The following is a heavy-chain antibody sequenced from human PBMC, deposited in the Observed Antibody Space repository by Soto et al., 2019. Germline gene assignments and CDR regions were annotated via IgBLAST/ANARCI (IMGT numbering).Heavy chain of an antibody. CDR3: ARDVRPPGLAYFDI. D-gene: IGHD2-8*02. Sequence: SETLSLTCSFSGGSMSRYYWTWIRQPPGKGLEWIGNVHHTGNTNYNASLKSRVTISLDTSNSDLSLHLTSVTAADTAVYYCARDVRPPGLAYFDILCPGTLVTAS. V-gene: IGHV4-59*01. CDR1: GGSMSRYY. CDR2: VHHTGNT. J-gene: IGHJ2*01.